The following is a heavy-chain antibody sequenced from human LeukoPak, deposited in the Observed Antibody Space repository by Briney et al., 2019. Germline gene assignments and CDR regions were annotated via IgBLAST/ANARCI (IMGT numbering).Heavy chain of an antibody. Sequence: ASVKVSCKASGYTFTGYYMHWVRQATGQGLEWMGWMNPNSGNTGYAQKFQGRVTMTRNTSISTAYMELSSLRSEDTAVYYCARGVAAVDYWGQGTLVTVSS. CDR1: GYTFTGYY. CDR2: MNPNSGNT. D-gene: IGHD6-13*01. J-gene: IGHJ4*02. CDR3: ARGVAAVDY. V-gene: IGHV1-8*02.